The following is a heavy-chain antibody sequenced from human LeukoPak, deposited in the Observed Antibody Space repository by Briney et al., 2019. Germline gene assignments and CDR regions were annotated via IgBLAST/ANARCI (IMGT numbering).Heavy chain of an antibody. CDR1: GYTFTGYY. D-gene: IGHD2-15*01. CDR3: ARTRHCSGGSCPNWFDP. J-gene: IGHJ5*02. Sequence: ASVKVSCKASGYTFTGYYMHWVRQAPGQGLEWMGWINPNSGGTNYAQKFQGRVTMTRDTSISTAYMELSRLRSDDTAVYYCARTRHCSGGSCPNWFDPWGQGTLVTVSS. V-gene: IGHV1-2*02. CDR2: INPNSGGT.